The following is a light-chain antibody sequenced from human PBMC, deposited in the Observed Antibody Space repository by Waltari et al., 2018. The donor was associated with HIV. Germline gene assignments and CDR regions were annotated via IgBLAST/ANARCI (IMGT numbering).Light chain of an antibody. J-gene: IGKJ1*01. CDR2: SAS. Sequence: EIVLTQSPGTLSLSPGGRATLSCRASQRVRSDSLAWYQQKPGQAPTLLIYSASSRATGIPDRFSGSGSWPDFTLTISRLEPEDFAVYYCQQYGSSPRTFGQGTKVEIK. CDR3: QQYGSSPRT. V-gene: IGKV3-20*01. CDR1: QRVRSDS.